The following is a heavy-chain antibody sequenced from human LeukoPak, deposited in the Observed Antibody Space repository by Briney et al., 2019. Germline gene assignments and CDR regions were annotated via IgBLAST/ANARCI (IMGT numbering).Heavy chain of an antibody. V-gene: IGHV4-59*01. CDR2: IYYSGST. CDR1: GGSISSYY. J-gene: IGHJ4*02. D-gene: IGHD3-9*01. Sequence: SETLSLTCTVSGGSISSYYWSWTRQPPGKGLEWIGYIYYSGSTNYNPSLKSRVTISVDTSKNQFSLKLSSVTAADTAVYYCARGGRYFDWLFDFDYWGQGTLVTVSS. CDR3: ARGGRYFDWLFDFDY.